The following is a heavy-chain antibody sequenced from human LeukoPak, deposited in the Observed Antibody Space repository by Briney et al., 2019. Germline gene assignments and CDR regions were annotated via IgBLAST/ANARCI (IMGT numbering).Heavy chain of an antibody. V-gene: IGHV1-2*02. CDR3: ARGSMTLQYSSSWHFDY. Sequence: VASVKVSCKASGYTFTGYYMHWVRQAPGQGLEWMGWINPNSGGTNYAQKFQGRVTMTRDTSISTAYMELSRLRSDDTAVYYCARGSMTLQYSSSWHFDYWGQGTLVTVSS. CDR2: INPNSGGT. D-gene: IGHD6-13*01. CDR1: GYTFTGYY. J-gene: IGHJ4*02.